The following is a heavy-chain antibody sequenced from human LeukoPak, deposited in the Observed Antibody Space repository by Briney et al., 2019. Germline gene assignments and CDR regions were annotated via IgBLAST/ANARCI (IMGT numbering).Heavy chain of an antibody. D-gene: IGHD3-3*01. CDR1: GYTFTGYY. J-gene: IGHJ3*02. CDR3: AKVREGAFDI. Sequence: GASVKVSCKASGYTFTGYYIHWVRQAPGQGLEWMGWINPNSGGTNYAQKFQGRVTMTRDTSISTAYMELSRLRSEDTAVYYCAKVREGAFDIWGQGTMVTVSS. CDR2: INPNSGGT. V-gene: IGHV1-2*02.